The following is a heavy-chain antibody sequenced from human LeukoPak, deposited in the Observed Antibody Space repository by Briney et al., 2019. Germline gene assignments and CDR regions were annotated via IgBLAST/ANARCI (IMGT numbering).Heavy chain of an antibody. J-gene: IGHJ4*02. D-gene: IGHD3-9*01. Sequence: GRSLRLSCAASGFTFSSYGMHWVRQAPGKGLEWVAVIWYDGSNKYYADSVKGRFTISRDNSKNTLYLQMNSLRAEDTAVYYCARGLYYDILTGYRYYFDYWGQGTLVTVSS. CDR1: GFTFSSYG. CDR2: IWYDGSNK. V-gene: IGHV3-33*01. CDR3: ARGLYYDILTGYRYYFDY.